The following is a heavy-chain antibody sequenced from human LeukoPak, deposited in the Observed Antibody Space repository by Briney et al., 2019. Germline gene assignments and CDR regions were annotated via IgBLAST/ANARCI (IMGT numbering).Heavy chain of an antibody. Sequence: ASVKVSCKASENTFTGYSIHWVRQAPGQGLEWMGWINPSSGSTNYAQRFQGRVSMTRDTSINTVYMGLRRLKSDDTAVYYCARNLPQDSGAYYFDYWGQGSLVTVSS. D-gene: IGHD4-17*01. CDR1: ENTFTGYS. CDR3: ARNLPQDSGAYYFDY. CDR2: INPSSGST. J-gene: IGHJ4*02. V-gene: IGHV1-2*02.